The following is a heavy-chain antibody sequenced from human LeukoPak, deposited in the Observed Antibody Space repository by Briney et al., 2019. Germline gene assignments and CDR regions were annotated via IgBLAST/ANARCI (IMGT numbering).Heavy chain of an antibody. Sequence: SQTLSLTCVISGDSFSSDTAAWNWIRQSPSRGLEWLGRTYFRSKWYYDYAVSVKSRITINPDTSKNQFSLQLNSVTPEDTAVYYCARGAGRDGYNYFDYWGQGTLVTVSS. J-gene: IGHJ4*02. CDR2: TYFRSKWYY. D-gene: IGHD5-24*01. CDR3: ARGAGRDGYNYFDY. V-gene: IGHV6-1*01. CDR1: GDSFSSDTAA.